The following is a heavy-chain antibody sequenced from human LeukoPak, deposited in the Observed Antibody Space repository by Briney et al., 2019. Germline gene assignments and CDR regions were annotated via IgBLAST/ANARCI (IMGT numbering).Heavy chain of an antibody. J-gene: IGHJ5*02. D-gene: IGHD4-17*01. V-gene: IGHV1-24*01. CDR1: GYTLTELS. CDR2: FDPEDGET. CDR3: ATESRDYVGAWFDP. Sequence: ASVKVSCKVSGYTLTELSVHWVRQAPGEGLEGMGGFDPEDGETIYAQKFQGRVTMTEDTSTDTAYMELSSLRSEDTAVYYCATESRDYVGAWFDPWGQGTLVTVSS.